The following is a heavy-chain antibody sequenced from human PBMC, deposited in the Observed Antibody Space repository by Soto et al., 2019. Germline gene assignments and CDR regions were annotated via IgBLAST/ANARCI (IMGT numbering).Heavy chain of an antibody. D-gene: IGHD3-10*01. Sequence: QVQLVQSGAEVKRPGSSVKVSCKASGDTFTFYSINWVRQAPGLGLEWMGRINPILSMSNYAQRFQGRVTMTADKSTSTAYMELSNLRSEYTAIYYCASSYGSGYRAFDYWGQGALVTVSS. J-gene: IGHJ4*02. CDR2: INPILSMS. CDR1: GDTFTFYS. CDR3: ASSYGSGYRAFDY. V-gene: IGHV1-69*02.